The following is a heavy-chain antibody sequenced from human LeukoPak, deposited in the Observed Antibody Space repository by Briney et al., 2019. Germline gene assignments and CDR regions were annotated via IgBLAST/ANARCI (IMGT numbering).Heavy chain of an antibody. D-gene: IGHD6-19*01. CDR3: ARDLVSGAVAGYYYYYMDV. CDR2: ISSSSSYI. CDR1: GFTFSSYA. Sequence: GGSLRLSCAASGFTFSSYAMSWVRQAPGKGLEWVSSISSSSSYIYYADSVKGRFTISRDNAKNSLYLQMNSLRAEDTAVYYCARDLVSGAVAGYYYYYMDVWGKGTTVTISS. J-gene: IGHJ6*03. V-gene: IGHV3-21*04.